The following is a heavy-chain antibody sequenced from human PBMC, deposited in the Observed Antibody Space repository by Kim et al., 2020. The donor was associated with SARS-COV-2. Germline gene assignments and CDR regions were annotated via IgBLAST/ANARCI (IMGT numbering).Heavy chain of an antibody. D-gene: IGHD3-10*01. CDR2: IWTTGHNK. V-gene: IGHV3-33*03. Sequence: GGSLRLSCAASGFIFSDYDMQWVRQVPGKGLEWVALIWTTGHNKYYTDSVRGRFTISRDNSNDILYLQMDNLGAEDTAVYYCAKVPRPAGGGCYSDYWGQGILVTVSS. CDR1: GFIFSDYD. CDR3: AKVPRPAGGGCYSDY. J-gene: IGHJ4*02.